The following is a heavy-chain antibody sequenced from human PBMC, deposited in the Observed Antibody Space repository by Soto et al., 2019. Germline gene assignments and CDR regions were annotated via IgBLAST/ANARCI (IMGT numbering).Heavy chain of an antibody. CDR3: QGIVVVPGYYTMDV. J-gene: IGHJ6*02. V-gene: IGHV4-61*08. CDR2: IYYSEST. CDR1: GGSVSRGGYY. Sequence: SETLSLTCTVSGGSVSRGGYYWSWIRQPPGKGLEWIGYIYYSESTNYNPSLKSRVTISVDTSKNQFSLKLSSVTAADTAVYYCQGIVVVPGYYTMDVWGQGTMVTVSS. D-gene: IGHD2-2*01.